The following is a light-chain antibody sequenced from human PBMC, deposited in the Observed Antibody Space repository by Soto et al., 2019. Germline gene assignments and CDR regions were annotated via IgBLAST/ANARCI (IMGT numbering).Light chain of an antibody. V-gene: IGKV1-5*01. J-gene: IGKJ1*01. CDR2: GPS. CDR3: QHHNSYSQT. CDR1: QSIRYY. Sequence: DIQLTQSPPTLSASVGDRVTITCRASQSIRYYLAWYQQMPGKAPNLLVYGPSILRSGVPTRFSGSGSGTEFTLTISSLQPDDFATYFCQHHNSYSQTFGQGTKVEIK.